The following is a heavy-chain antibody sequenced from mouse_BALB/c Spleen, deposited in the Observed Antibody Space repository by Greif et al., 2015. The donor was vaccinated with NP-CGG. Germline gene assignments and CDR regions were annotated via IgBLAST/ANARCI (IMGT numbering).Heavy chain of an antibody. J-gene: IGHJ3*01. CDR3: ASYYYGSPFAY. Sequence: VKLMESGPGLVAPSQSLSITCTVSGFSLTSYGVHWVRQPPGKGLEWLGVIWAGGSTNYNSALMSRLSISKDNSKSQVFLKMNSLQTDDTAMYYCASYYYGSPFAYWGQGTLVTVSA. V-gene: IGHV2-9*02. D-gene: IGHD1-1*01. CDR1: GFSLTSYG. CDR2: IWAGGST.